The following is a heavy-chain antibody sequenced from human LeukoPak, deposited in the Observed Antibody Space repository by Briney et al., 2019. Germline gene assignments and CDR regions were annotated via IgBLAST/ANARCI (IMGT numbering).Heavy chain of an antibody. V-gene: IGHV3-48*03. J-gene: IGHJ4*02. CDR2: ISSRGRSI. CDR3: VKGHVVVVADAMPADSLDY. Sequence: PGGSLPVCCAASGFSGSAHEMSRVRQAPGKGPESVSYISSRGRSIYYADSVKRGFTISRDISKNTLSLQMNSLRAEDSAVYYCVKGHVVVVADAMPADSLDYWGQGTL. CDR1: GFSGSAHE. D-gene: IGHD2-2*01.